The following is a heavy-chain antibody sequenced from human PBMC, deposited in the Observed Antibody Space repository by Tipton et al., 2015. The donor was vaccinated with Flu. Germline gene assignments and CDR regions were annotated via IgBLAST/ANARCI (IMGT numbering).Heavy chain of an antibody. CDR3: ARARVLTSNWFDP. D-gene: IGHD4/OR15-4a*01. CDR2: IYYSGST. V-gene: IGHV4-31*03. CDR1: GGSISSGGYY. Sequence: TLSLTCTVSGGSISSGGYYWSWIRQHPGKGLEWIGYIYYSGSTYYNPSLKSRVTISVDTSKNQFSLKLSSVTAADTAVYYCARARVLTSNWFDPWGQGTLVTVSS. J-gene: IGHJ5*02.